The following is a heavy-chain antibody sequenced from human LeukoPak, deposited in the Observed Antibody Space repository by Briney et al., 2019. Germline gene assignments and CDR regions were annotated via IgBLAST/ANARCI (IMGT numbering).Heavy chain of an antibody. CDR2: INPNSGGT. V-gene: IGHV1-2*02. CDR1: GYTFTGYY. CDR3: ARDLEKGYSSRSPGY. Sequence: GASVKVSCKASGYTFTGYYMHWVRQAPGQGLEWMGWINPNSGGTNYQGRVTMTRDTSISTAYMELSRLRSDDTAVYYCARDLEKGYSSRSPGYWGQGTLVTVSS. D-gene: IGHD6-13*01. J-gene: IGHJ4*02.